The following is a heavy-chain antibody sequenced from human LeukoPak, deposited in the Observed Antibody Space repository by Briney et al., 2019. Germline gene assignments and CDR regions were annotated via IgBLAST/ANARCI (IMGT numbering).Heavy chain of an antibody. D-gene: IGHD5-12*01. CDR1: GGSISSGGYY. J-gene: IGHJ4*02. CDR3: ARLSGATLFDY. Sequence: SETLSLTCTVSGGSISSGGYYWSWVRQHPGKGLEWIGYIYYSGSTYYNPSLKSRVTISVDTSKNQFSLKLSSVTAADTAVYYCARLSGATLFDYWGQGTLVTVSS. V-gene: IGHV4-31*03. CDR2: IYYSGST.